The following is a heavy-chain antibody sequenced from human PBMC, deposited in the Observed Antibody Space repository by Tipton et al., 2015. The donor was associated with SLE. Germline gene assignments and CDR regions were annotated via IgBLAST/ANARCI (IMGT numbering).Heavy chain of an antibody. CDR2: VFDTGYT. V-gene: IGHV4-39*01. J-gene: IGHJ4*02. CDR3: ARQDLGRAATLTFDI. CDR1: GGAIRNSPYY. D-gene: IGHD6-25*01. Sequence: TLSLTCHVAGGAIRNSPYYWAWIRQPPGKRLEWIGSVFDTGYTAYNPSPEGRMSISVDTSNNEFSLKLSSVTAADTAVYFCARQDLGRAATLTFDIWGLGTLVTVSS.